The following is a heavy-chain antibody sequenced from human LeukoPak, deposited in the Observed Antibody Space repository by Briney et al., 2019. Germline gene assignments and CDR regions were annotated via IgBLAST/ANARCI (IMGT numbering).Heavy chain of an antibody. V-gene: IGHV4-30-4*08. Sequence: SATLSLTCTVSGGSISSGDYYWSGIRQPPGKGLEWLGYIYYSGSTYYNPSLKSRVTISVDTSKNQFSMKLSSVTAADTAVYYCARVGSGTDYWGQGTLVTVSS. CDR1: GGSISSGDYY. J-gene: IGHJ4*02. D-gene: IGHD1/OR15-1a*01. CDR3: ARVGSGTDY. CDR2: IYYSGST.